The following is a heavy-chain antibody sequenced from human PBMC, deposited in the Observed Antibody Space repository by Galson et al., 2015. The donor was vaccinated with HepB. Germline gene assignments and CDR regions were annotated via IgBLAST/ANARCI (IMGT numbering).Heavy chain of an antibody. CDR1: GGSISSYY. CDR2: IYYSGST. J-gene: IGHJ1*01. CDR3: AREGVRPGIVAQRAGYFQH. D-gene: IGHD1-26*01. Sequence: ETLSLTCTVSGGSISSYYGSWIRQPPAKGLEWIGYIYYSGSTNYNPSLKSRVTISVDTSKNQFSLKLSSVTAADTAVYYCAREGVRPGIVAQRAGYFQHWGQGTLVTVSS. V-gene: IGHV4-59*01.